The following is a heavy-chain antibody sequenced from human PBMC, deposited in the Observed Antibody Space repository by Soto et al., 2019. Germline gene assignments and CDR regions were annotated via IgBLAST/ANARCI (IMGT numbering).Heavy chain of an antibody. D-gene: IGHD2-8*01. CDR2: ISYDGSNK. J-gene: IGHJ4*02. CDR1: GFTFSSYA. Sequence: GESLKISCAASGFTFSSYAMHWVRQAPGKGLEWVAVISYDGSNKYYADSVKGRFTISRDNSKNTLYLQMNSLRAEDTAVYYCASGLYCRDGVCYTDWGQGTLVTVSS. V-gene: IGHV3-30-3*01. CDR3: ASGLYCRDGVCYTD.